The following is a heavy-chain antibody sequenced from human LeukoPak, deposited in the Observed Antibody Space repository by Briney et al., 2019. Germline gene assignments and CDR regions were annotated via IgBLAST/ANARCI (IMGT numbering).Heavy chain of an antibody. D-gene: IGHD5-18*01. V-gene: IGHV3-74*01. CDR3: ARVRGYNYGYNY. CDR2: INSDGSST. CDR1: GFTFSSYW. Sequence: GGSLRLSCAASGFTFSSYWMHWVRQAPGKGLVWVSRINSDGSSTNYADSVKGRFTISRDNAKNTLYLQMNRLRAEDTAVYYCARVRGYNYGYNYWGQGTLVTASS. J-gene: IGHJ4*02.